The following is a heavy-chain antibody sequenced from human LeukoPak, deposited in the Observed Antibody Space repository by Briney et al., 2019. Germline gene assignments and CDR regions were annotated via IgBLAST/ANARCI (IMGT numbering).Heavy chain of an antibody. D-gene: IGHD5-24*01. CDR1: GFTFSSYS. V-gene: IGHV3-21*01. CDR3: ARDMGDGYNYFDY. J-gene: IGHJ4*02. CDR2: ISSSSSYI. Sequence: PGGSLRLSCAASGFTFSSYSMKWVRQAPGKGLEWVSSISSSSSYIYYADSVKGRFTISRDNAKNSLYLQMNSLRAEDTAVYYCARDMGDGYNYFDYWGQGTLVTVSS.